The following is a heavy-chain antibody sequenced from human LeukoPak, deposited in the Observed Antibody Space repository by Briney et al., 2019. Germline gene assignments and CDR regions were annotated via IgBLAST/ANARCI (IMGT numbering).Heavy chain of an antibody. V-gene: IGHV3-23*01. J-gene: IGHJ4*02. Sequence: GGSLRLSCAVSGFTLTNHGVSWVRQAPGKGLEWVSIITGTGGRYYGDSVKGRFILSRDNSKNTVYMQMSSLRAEDTATYYCAKDYCRDGNCPFPFLDSWGQGTLVTVSS. D-gene: IGHD2-15*01. CDR3: AKDYCRDGNCPFPFLDS. CDR1: GFTLTNHG. CDR2: ITGTGGR.